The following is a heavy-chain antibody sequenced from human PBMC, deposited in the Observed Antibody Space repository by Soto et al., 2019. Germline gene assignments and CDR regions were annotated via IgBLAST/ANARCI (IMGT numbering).Heavy chain of an antibody. D-gene: IGHD3-22*01. V-gene: IGHV4-59*01. Sequence: SDTLXLTCTVSGDSISSSYWSWIRQPPGKGLEWIGYIYYSGSTNYNPSIKSRVTISIDTSKNQLSLKLSSVTAADTAVYYCARGYYDTRGSSNAFDIWGQGTMVTVSS. CDR2: IYYSGST. J-gene: IGHJ3*02. CDR3: ARGYYDTRGSSNAFDI. CDR1: GDSISSSY.